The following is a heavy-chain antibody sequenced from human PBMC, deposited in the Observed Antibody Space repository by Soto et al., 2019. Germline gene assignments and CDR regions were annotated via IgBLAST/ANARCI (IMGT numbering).Heavy chain of an antibody. J-gene: IGHJ1*01. CDR1: GYSFTRFG. V-gene: IGHV1-18*01. Sequence: ASVKVSCKASGYSFTRFGIAWVRQAPGQGLEWMGWISAHNGMTHYAQQFQGRVTMTTDTSTGTAYMELRSLKSDDTAVYFCARDASYRYSDWG. D-gene: IGHD3-16*02. CDR3: ARDASYRYSD. CDR2: ISAHNGMT.